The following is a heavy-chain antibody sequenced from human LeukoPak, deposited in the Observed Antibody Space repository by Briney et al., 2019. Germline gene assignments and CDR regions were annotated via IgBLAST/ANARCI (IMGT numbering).Heavy chain of an antibody. D-gene: IGHD3-22*01. V-gene: IGHV1-18*04. Sequence: ASVKVSCKASGYTFTGYYMHWVRQAPGQGLEWMGWINPNSGNTNYAQKLQGRVTMTTDTSTSTAYMELRSLRSDDTAVYYCARDDYYDSSGYYKFWGQGTLVTVSS. J-gene: IGHJ4*02. CDR1: GYTFTGYY. CDR2: INPNSGNT. CDR3: ARDDYYDSSGYYKF.